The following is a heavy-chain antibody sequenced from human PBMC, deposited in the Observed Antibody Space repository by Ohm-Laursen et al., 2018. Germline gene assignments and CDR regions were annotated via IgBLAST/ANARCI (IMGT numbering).Heavy chain of an antibody. Sequence: ASVKASCKASGYTFTDYSIHWVRQAPGQGLDWMGRINPDSDDTNYAQKFRGRVTMTRDTSISTAYMELSRLISDDTAVYYCARDRDDIGRDYWGQGTLVTVSP. V-gene: IGHV1-2*06. CDR2: INPDSDDT. CDR3: ARDRDDIGRDY. CDR1: GYTFTDYS. J-gene: IGHJ4*02. D-gene: IGHD2-15*01.